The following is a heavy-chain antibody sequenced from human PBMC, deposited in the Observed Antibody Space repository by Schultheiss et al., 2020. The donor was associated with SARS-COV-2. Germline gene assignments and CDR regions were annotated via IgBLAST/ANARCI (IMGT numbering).Heavy chain of an antibody. D-gene: IGHD2-15*01. Sequence: ASVKVSCKASGGTFSSYAISWVRQAPGQGLEWMGIINPSGGNTGYAQKFQGRVTMTRNTSISTAYMELSSLRSEDTAVYYCARGLYCSGGSCYFDYWGQGTLVTVSS. CDR3: ARGLYCSGGSCYFDY. J-gene: IGHJ4*02. V-gene: IGHV1-8*02. CDR2: INPSGGNT. CDR1: GGTFSSYA.